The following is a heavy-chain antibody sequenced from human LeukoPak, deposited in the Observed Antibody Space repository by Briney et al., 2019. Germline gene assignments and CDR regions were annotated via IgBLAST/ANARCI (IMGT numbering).Heavy chain of an antibody. Sequence: SVKVSCKASGGIFSSYGINWVRQAPGQGLEWMGGIIPIFGTANYAQKFQGRVTITADKSTSTAYMELSSLRSEDTAVYYCARSSIIAAAGPYYFDYWGQGTLVTVSS. V-gene: IGHV1-69*06. D-gene: IGHD6-13*01. CDR3: ARSSIIAAAGPYYFDY. J-gene: IGHJ4*02. CDR2: IIPIFGTA. CDR1: GGIFSSYG.